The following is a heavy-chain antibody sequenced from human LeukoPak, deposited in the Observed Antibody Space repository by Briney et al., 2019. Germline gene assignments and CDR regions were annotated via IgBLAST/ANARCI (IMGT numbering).Heavy chain of an antibody. CDR3: ASWSSNAFDI. Sequence: PGGSLRLSCAASGIIFSTYSMTWVRQAPGKGLEWVSYISSSSNTIYHADSVKGRFTISRDNAKNSLYLQMNRLRAEDTAVYYCASWSSNAFDIWGQGTMVTVSS. V-gene: IGHV3-48*01. D-gene: IGHD3-3*01. J-gene: IGHJ3*02. CDR2: ISSSSNTI. CDR1: GIIFSTYS.